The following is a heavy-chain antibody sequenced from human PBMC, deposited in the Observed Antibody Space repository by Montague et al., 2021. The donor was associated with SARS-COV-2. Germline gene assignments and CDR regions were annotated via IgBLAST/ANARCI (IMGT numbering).Heavy chain of an antibody. CDR2: IYYSGRT. V-gene: IGHV4-39*01. D-gene: IGHD3-10*01. CDR3: ARESGSGSYLVY. CDR1: GGSISSSSYY. J-gene: IGHJ4*02. Sequence: SETLSLTCTVSGGSISSSSYYWGWIRQPPGKGLEWIGSIYYSGRTYYNPSLKSRVTISVDTSKNQFSLKLSSVTAADTAVYYCARESGSGSYLVYWGQGTLVTGSS.